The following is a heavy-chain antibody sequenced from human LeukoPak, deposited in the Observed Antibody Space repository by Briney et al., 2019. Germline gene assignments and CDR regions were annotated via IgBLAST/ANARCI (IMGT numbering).Heavy chain of an antibody. J-gene: IGHJ4*02. V-gene: IGHV4-59*08. Sequence: SETLSLTCTVSGGSISSYYWSWIRQPPGKGLEWIGYIYYSGSTNYNPSLKSRVTISVDTSKNQFSLKLRSVTAADTAVYYCASSLRYSGSYGWGYWGQGTLVTVSS. D-gene: IGHD1-26*01. CDR3: ASSLRYSGSYGWGY. CDR1: GGSISSYY. CDR2: IYYSGST.